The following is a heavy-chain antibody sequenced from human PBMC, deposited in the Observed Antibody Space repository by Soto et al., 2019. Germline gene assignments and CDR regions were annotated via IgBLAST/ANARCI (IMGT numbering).Heavy chain of an antibody. D-gene: IGHD6-19*01. Sequence: SETLSLTCTVSGASVTSTGYYWTWIRQSPGKGLEWLGYILHNGNADYSPSLETRLSISLDSSKNQFSLKVNSVSAADTAIYFCARVSAVSAEYYFDYRGQGALLTVSS. J-gene: IGHJ4*02. CDR2: ILHNGNA. V-gene: IGHV4-30-4*01. CDR3: ARVSAVSAEYYFDY. CDR1: GASVTSTGYY.